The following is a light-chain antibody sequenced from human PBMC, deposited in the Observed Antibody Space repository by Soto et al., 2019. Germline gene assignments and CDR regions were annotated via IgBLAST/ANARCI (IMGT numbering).Light chain of an antibody. CDR2: AAS. CDR1: QGISSY. J-gene: IGKJ1*01. Sequence: IQMTPYPSSFSASTGDRVTITCRASQGISSYLAWYQQKPGKAPKLLIYAASPLQSGVPSRFTGGGSGTDVTLTISCLQSKDCATYYCQQYYSYPWTFGQGTKVDI. V-gene: IGKV1-8*01. CDR3: QQYYSYPWT.